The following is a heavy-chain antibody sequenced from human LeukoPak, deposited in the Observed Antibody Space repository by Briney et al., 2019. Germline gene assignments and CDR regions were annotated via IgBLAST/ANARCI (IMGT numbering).Heavy chain of an antibody. J-gene: IGHJ4*02. CDR3: ARRTFYGGDYFDY. CDR1: GGSISSYY. CDR2: IYYSGNT. V-gene: IGHV4-59*04. D-gene: IGHD4-23*01. Sequence: SETLSLTCTVSGGSISSYYWSWIRQPPGKGLEWIGTIYYSGNTYYNPSLKSRVAISVDTSKNQFSLNLSSVTAADTAVYYCARRTFYGGDYFDYWGQGTLVTVSS.